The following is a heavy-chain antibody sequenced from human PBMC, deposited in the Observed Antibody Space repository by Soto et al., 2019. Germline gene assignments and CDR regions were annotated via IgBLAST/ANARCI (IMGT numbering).Heavy chain of an antibody. V-gene: IGHV1-69*12. Sequence: QVQLVQSGAEVKKPGSSVKVSCKASGGTFSSDSFSWVRQAPGQGLEWMGGIIPMSDTPIYAQKFQDRVTITADESTSTACMQLSSLRSGDTAVYYCASSGGLDRDFNYWGQGSLVTVSS. CDR3: ASSGGLDRDFNY. CDR2: IIPMSDTP. CDR1: GGTFSSDS. J-gene: IGHJ4*02. D-gene: IGHD2-15*01.